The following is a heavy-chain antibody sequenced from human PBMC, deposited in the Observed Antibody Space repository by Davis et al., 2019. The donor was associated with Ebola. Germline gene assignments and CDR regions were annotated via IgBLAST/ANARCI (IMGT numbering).Heavy chain of an antibody. CDR1: GYTFTGYY. CDR3: ARVFPPHTGNWFDP. J-gene: IGHJ5*02. Sequence: ASVKVSCKASGYTFTGYYMHWVRQAPGQGLEWMGWINPNSGGTNYAQKFQGRVTMTRDTSISTAYMELSRLRSDDTAVYYCARVFPPHTGNWFDPWGQGTLVTVSS. V-gene: IGHV1-2*02. D-gene: IGHD3-10*01. CDR2: INPNSGGT.